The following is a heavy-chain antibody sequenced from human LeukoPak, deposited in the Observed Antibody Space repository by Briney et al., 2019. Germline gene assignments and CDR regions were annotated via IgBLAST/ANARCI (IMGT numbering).Heavy chain of an antibody. V-gene: IGHV4-59*01. Sequence: SETLSLTCTVSGGSISSYYWSWIRQLPGKGLEWIGYIYYSGSTNYNPSLKSRVTISVDTSKNQFSLKLSSVTAADTAVYYCAIFSGPGPYWYYYYYMDVWGKGTTVNVSS. D-gene: IGHD2-15*01. CDR3: AIFSGPGPYWYYYYYMDV. J-gene: IGHJ6*03. CDR1: GGSISSYY. CDR2: IYYSGST.